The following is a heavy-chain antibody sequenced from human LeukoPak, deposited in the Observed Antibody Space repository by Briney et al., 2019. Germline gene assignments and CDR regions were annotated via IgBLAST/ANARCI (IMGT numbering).Heavy chain of an antibody. CDR3: AKAYYGDYYDY. CDR2: ISGSGVTT. D-gene: IGHD3-3*01. V-gene: IGHV3-23*01. CDR1: GFPFSTNA. J-gene: IGHJ4*02. Sequence: GGSLRLSCAASGFPFSTNAMTWVRKAPGKGVEWVSAISGSGVTTYYADSVKGRFTISRDNSRNTLYLQMNSLRAEDTAVYYCAKAYYGDYYDYWGQGTLVTVSS.